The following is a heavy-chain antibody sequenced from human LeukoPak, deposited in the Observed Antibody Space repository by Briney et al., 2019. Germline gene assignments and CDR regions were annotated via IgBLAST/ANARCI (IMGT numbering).Heavy chain of an antibody. V-gene: IGHV1-18*01. CDR3: ARGPYYYYDSSGYYSPCDP. Sequence: ASVKVSCKASGYTFTSYGISWVRQAPGQGLEWMGWISAYNGNTNYAQKLQGRVTMTTDTSTSTAYMELRSLRSDDTAVYYCARGPYYYYDSSGYYSPCDPWGQGTLVTVS. CDR1: GYTFTSYG. J-gene: IGHJ5*02. D-gene: IGHD3-22*01. CDR2: ISAYNGNT.